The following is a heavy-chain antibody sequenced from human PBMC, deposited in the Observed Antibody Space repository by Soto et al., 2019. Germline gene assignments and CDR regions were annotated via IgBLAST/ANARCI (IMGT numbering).Heavy chain of an antibody. D-gene: IGHD1-1*01. J-gene: IGHJ4*02. CDR1: GLSVRSSA. Sequence: PCWSLGLACASSGLSVRSSAVSGARQAPGKGLEWVSAISGSGGSTYYADSVKGRFTISRDNSKNTLYLQMNSLRAEDTAVYYSAKWGNSPELGYFDYWGQGTLVTVSS. CDR2: ISGSGGST. V-gene: IGHV3-23*01. CDR3: AKWGNSPELGYFDY.